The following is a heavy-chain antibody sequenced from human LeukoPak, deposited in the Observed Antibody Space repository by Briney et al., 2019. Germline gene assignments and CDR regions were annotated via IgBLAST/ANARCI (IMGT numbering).Heavy chain of an antibody. Sequence: GGSLRLSCAASGFTFSTYGMHWVRQAPGRGLEWVAVMWYDGSNKYYADSVKGRFTISRDNSKSTLYLQMNSPRAEDTAVYYCARDHGKYYDSSGYAQGAYWGQGTLVTVSS. CDR2: MWYDGSNK. V-gene: IGHV3-33*01. D-gene: IGHD3-22*01. CDR1: GFTFSTYG. J-gene: IGHJ4*02. CDR3: ARDHGKYYDSSGYAQGAY.